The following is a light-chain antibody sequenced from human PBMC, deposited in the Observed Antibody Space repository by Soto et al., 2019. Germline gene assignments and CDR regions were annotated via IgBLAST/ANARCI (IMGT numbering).Light chain of an antibody. Sequence: EIVLTQSPGTLSLSPGERATLSCRASQSVSSGYLAWYQQKPGQAPRLLIYGASSTDTGIPDRFSGSGSGTDFTLTITRLEPEDFAVYYCQQFGSSPPLTFGGGTKVEI. CDR2: GAS. V-gene: IGKV3-20*01. CDR1: QSVSSGY. CDR3: QQFGSSPPLT. J-gene: IGKJ4*01.